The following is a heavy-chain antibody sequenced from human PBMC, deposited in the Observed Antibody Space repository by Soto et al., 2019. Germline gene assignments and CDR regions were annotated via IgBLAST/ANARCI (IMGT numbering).Heavy chain of an antibody. CDR1: GFSLSTSGMC. D-gene: IGHD2-15*01. Sequence: SGPTLVNPTQTLTLTCTFSGFSLSTSGMCVSWIRQPPGKALEWLALIDWDDDKYYSTSLKTRLTISKDTSKNQVVLTMTNMDPVDTATYYCARIPLYCSGGSCYSERSGYYGMDVWGQGTTVTVSS. CDR2: IDWDDDK. J-gene: IGHJ6*02. CDR3: ARIPLYCSGGSCYSERSGYYGMDV. V-gene: IGHV2-70*01.